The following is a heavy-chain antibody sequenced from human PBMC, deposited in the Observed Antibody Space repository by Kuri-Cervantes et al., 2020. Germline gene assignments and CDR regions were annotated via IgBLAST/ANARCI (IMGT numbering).Heavy chain of an antibody. CDR1: GFTFSSYS. CDR3: AKDYSSYGMDV. V-gene: IGHV3-21*01. Sequence: GGSLRLSCAASGFTFSSYSMNWVRQAPGKGLEWVSSISSSSSYIYYADSVKGRFTISRDNSKNTLYLQMNSLRAEDTAVYYCAKDYSSYGMDVWGQGTTVTVSS. D-gene: IGHD5-18*01. CDR2: ISSSSSYI. J-gene: IGHJ6*02.